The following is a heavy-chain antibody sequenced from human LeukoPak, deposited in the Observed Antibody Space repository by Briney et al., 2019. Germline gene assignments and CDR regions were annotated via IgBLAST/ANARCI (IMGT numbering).Heavy chain of an antibody. V-gene: IGHV4-59*11. CDR3: ARDRISINALDM. CDR1: GASISGHY. D-gene: IGHD1-14*01. Sequence: PSETLSFTCTVSGASISGHYLTWLRQPPGKGLEWIGYISHIGSTNYNPSLKSRVTISVDTSKNQFSLKLTSVTAADTAVYYCARDRISINALDMWGQGTMVTVSS. CDR2: ISHIGST. J-gene: IGHJ3*02.